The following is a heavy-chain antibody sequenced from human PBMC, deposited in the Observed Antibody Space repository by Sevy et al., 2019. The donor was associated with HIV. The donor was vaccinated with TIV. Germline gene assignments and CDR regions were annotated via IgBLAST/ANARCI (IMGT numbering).Heavy chain of an antibody. Sequence: GGSLRLSCAASGSTFSNYDMHWVRQAPGKGLQWVSSITSESGYIYYADSVKGRFIISRDNAKNSVYLQMNSLRADDTAVYYCARDRVQPSHWYFDLWGRGTLVTVSS. V-gene: IGHV3-21*01. J-gene: IGHJ2*01. CDR2: ITSESGYI. CDR3: ARDRVQPSHWYFDL. CDR1: GSTFSNYD. D-gene: IGHD3-10*01.